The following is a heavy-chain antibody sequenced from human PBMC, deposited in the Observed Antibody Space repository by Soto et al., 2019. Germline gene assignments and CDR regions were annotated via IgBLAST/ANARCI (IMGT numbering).Heavy chain of an antibody. J-gene: IGHJ4*02. Sequence: GESLKISCKGSGYSFTSYWIGWVRQMPGKGLEWMGIIYPGDSDTRYSPSFQGQVTISADKSISTAYLQWSSLKASDTAMYYCARHPAYYDFWSGYSYFDYWGQGTLVTVSS. CDR1: GYSFTSYW. CDR3: ARHPAYYDFWSGYSYFDY. CDR2: IYPGDSDT. D-gene: IGHD3-3*01. V-gene: IGHV5-51*01.